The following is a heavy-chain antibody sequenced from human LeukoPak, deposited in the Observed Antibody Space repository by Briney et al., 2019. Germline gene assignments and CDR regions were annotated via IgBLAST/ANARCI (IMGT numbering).Heavy chain of an antibody. CDR2: ISYDGSNK. Sequence: QPGRSLRLSCAASGFTFSSYGMHWVRQAPGKGLEWVAVISYDGSNKYYADSVKGRFTISRDNSKNTLYLQMNSLRAEDTAVYYCARDALGTPYFDYWGQGTLVTVSS. V-gene: IGHV3-30*03. J-gene: IGHJ4*02. D-gene: IGHD1-26*01. CDR1: GFTFSSYG. CDR3: ARDALGTPYFDY.